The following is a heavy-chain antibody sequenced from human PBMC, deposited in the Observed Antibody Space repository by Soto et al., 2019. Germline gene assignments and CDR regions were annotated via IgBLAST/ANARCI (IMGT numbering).Heavy chain of an antibody. CDR1: GGSVGSGGDY. J-gene: IGHJ6*02. D-gene: IGHD6-6*01. CDR2: NYYSGIT. Sequence: TLSLTCTVAGGSVGSGGDYWTGIRQHPGKGLEWSGYNYYSGITYYNPSRKSRVTMSLDTSKNQFSLKLSSVTAADTAVYYCARGSSIAGLYYGMDVWGQGTTVT. CDR3: ARGSSIAGLYYGMDV. V-gene: IGHV4-31*03.